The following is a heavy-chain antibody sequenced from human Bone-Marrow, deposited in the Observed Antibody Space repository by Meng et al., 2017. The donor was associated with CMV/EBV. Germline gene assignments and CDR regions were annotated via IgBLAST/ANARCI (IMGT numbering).Heavy chain of an antibody. CDR1: GYTFTGYY. CDR3: AREPYYYDSSGYYPGYYGMDV. Sequence: ASVKVSCKASGYTFTGYYMHWVRQAPGQGLEWMGWINPNSGGTNYAQKFQGRVTMTSDTSISTAYMELSRLRSDDTAVYYCAREPYYYDSSGYYPGYYGMDVWGQGTTVTVSS. V-gene: IGHV1-2*02. J-gene: IGHJ6*02. CDR2: INPNSGGT. D-gene: IGHD3-22*01.